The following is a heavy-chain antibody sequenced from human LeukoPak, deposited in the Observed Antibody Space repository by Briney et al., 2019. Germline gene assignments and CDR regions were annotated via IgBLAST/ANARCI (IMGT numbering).Heavy chain of an antibody. V-gene: IGHV4-59*01. CDR3: ARGLGPYDAFDI. Sequence: SETLSLTCTVSGGSISSYYWSWIRQPPGKGLEWIGYIYYSGSTNYSPSLKSRVTISVDTSKNQFSLKLSSVTAADTAVYYCARGLGPYDAFDIWGQGTMVTVSS. D-gene: IGHD3-10*01. CDR2: IYYSGST. CDR1: GGSISSYY. J-gene: IGHJ3*02.